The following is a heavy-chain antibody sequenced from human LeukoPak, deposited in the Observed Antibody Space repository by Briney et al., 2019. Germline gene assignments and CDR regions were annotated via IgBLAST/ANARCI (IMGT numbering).Heavy chain of an antibody. Sequence: SETLSLTCTVSGGSISSGGYYWSWIRQHPGKGLEWIGSIYYSGSTYYNPSLKSRVTISVDTSKNQFSLKLSSVTAADTAVYYCAMPDGYNIVEISPCAFDIWGQGTMVTVSS. J-gene: IGHJ3*02. V-gene: IGHV4-39*07. CDR2: IYYSGST. CDR1: GGSISSGGYY. CDR3: AMPDGYNIVEISPCAFDI. D-gene: IGHD5-24*01.